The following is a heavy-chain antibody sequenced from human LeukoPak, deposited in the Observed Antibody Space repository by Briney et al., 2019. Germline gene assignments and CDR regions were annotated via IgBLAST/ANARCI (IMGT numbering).Heavy chain of an antibody. V-gene: IGHV3-23*01. CDR3: AKTGGIAAAH. J-gene: IGHJ4*02. D-gene: IGHD6-13*01. CDR2: ISGSGTNT. CDR1: GFTFSSYA. Sequence: PGGSLRLSCAASGFTFSSYAMNWVRQAPGKGLEWVSGISGSGTNTYYADSVKGRFTISRDNSKNTLYMQMNSLRAEDTALYYCAKTGGIAAAHWGQGTLVTVSS.